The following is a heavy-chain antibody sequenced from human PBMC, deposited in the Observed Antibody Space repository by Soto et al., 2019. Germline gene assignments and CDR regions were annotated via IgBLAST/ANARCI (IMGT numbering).Heavy chain of an antibody. J-gene: IGHJ5*02. CDR2: IYYSGST. D-gene: IGHD2-2*01. CDR1: GGSISSSSYY. V-gene: IGHV4-39*01. Sequence: QLQLQESGPGLVKPSETLSLTCTVSGGSISSSSYYWGWIRQPPGKGLEWIGSIYYSGSTYYNPSLKSRVTISVDTSKNQFSLKLSSVTAADTAVYYCARLRGYCSSTSCLNWFDPWGQGTLVTVSS. CDR3: ARLRGYCSSTSCLNWFDP.